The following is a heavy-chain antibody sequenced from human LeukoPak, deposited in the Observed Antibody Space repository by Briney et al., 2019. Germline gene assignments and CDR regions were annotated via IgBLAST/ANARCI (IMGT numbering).Heavy chain of an antibody. CDR2: IKQDGSEK. CDR1: GFTFSDYY. V-gene: IGHV3-7*01. D-gene: IGHD2-2*02. J-gene: IGHJ3*02. Sequence: GGSLRLSCAASGFTFSDYYMSWIRQAPGKGLEWVANIKQDGSEKYYVDSVKGRFTISRDNAKNSLYLQMNSLRAEDTAVYYCARDDTEDAFDIWGQGTMVTVSS. CDR3: ARDDTEDAFDI.